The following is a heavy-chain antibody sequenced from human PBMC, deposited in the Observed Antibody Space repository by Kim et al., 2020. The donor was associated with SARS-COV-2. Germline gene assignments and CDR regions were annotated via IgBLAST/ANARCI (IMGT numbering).Heavy chain of an antibody. CDR1: GFTFSSYA. D-gene: IGHD3-22*01. CDR2: ISGSGGST. V-gene: IGHV3-23*01. J-gene: IGHJ4*02. CDR3: ATQASDLKYYYDSSGYSHFDY. Sequence: GGSLRLSCAASGFTFSSYAMSWVRQAPGKGLEWVSAISGSGGSTYYADSVKGRFTISRDNSKNTLYLQMNSLRAEDTAVYYCATQASDLKYYYDSSGYSHFDYWGQGTLVTVSS.